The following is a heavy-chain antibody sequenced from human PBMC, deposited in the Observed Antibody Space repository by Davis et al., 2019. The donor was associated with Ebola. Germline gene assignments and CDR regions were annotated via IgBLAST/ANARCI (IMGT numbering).Heavy chain of an antibody. CDR1: GFTFTNYG. Sequence: GESLKISCGTSGFTFTNYGMHWVRQAPGKGLEWLSYIADTGTLIHYADSVRGRFTISRDNARNSVYLQMNSLRDEDTAVYYCARVRVGRTDYFDYWGQGTLVTVSS. V-gene: IGHV3-48*02. J-gene: IGHJ4*02. CDR2: IADTGTLI. D-gene: IGHD1-26*01. CDR3: ARVRVGRTDYFDY.